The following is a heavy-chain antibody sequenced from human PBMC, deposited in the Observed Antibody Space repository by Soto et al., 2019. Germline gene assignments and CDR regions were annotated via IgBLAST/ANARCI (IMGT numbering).Heavy chain of an antibody. J-gene: IGHJ6*02. CDR2: IYSGGST. CDR3: ARDHEYYYDSSGYWS. D-gene: IGHD3-22*01. CDR1: VFTVSSNY. Sequence: RWSLRLSCAASVFTVSSNYMSWVRQAPGKGLEWVSVIYSGGSTYYADSVKGRFTISRDNSKNTLYLQMNSLRAEDTAVYYCARDHEYYYDSSGYWSWGQGTTVTVSS. V-gene: IGHV3-53*01.